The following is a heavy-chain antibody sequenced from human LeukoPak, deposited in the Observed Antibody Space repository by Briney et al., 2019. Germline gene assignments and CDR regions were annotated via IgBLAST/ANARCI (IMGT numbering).Heavy chain of an antibody. V-gene: IGHV1-2*04. J-gene: IGHJ5*02. D-gene: IGHD5-24*01. CDR1: GYTFTGYY. CDR3: ARDGYNSRWFDP. Sequence: ASVTVSCKASGYTFTGYYMHWVRQAPGQGLEWMGWINPNSGGTNYAQKFQGWVTMTRDTSISTAYMELSRLRSDDTAVYYCARDGYNSRWFDPWGQGTLVTVSS. CDR2: INPNSGGT.